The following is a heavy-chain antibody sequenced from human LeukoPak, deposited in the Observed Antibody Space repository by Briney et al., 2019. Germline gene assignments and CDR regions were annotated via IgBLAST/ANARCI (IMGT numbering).Heavy chain of an antibody. J-gene: IGHJ4*02. D-gene: IGHD1-26*01. CDR1: GGSISSYY. CDR2: INHSGST. CDR3: ARGLGEWEPTGAFDY. Sequence: SETLSLTCTVSGGSISSYYWSWIRQPPGKGLEWIGEINHSGSTNYNPSLKSRVTISVDTSKNQFSLKLSSVTAADTAVYYCARGLGEWEPTGAFDYWGQGTLVTVSS. V-gene: IGHV4-34*01.